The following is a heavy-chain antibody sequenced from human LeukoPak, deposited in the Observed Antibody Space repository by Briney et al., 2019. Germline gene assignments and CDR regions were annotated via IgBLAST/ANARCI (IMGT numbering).Heavy chain of an antibody. J-gene: IGHJ4*02. CDR3: ARSHSVWTSFDY. D-gene: IGHD3/OR15-3a*01. Sequence: NPSETLSLTCTASGGSISSYYWSWIRQPPGKGLEWIGYIYYSGSTNYNPSLKSRVTISVDTSKNQFSLKLSSVTAADTAVYYCARSHSVWTSFDYWGQGTLVTVSS. CDR1: GGSISSYY. V-gene: IGHV4-59*01. CDR2: IYYSGST.